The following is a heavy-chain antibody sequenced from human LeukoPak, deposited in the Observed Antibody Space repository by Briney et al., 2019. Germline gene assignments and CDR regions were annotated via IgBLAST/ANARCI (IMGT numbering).Heavy chain of an antibody. CDR2: INWNGGST. CDR1: GFTSASHE. J-gene: IGHJ4*02. V-gene: IGHV3-20*04. Sequence: PGGSLRLSCAASGFTSASHEMSWVRQAPGKGLEWVSGINWNGGSTGYADSVKGRFTISRDNAKNALYLQMNSLRAEDTALYYCARDQWLVEEAFDSWGQGTLVTVSS. CDR3: ARDQWLVEEAFDS. D-gene: IGHD6-19*01.